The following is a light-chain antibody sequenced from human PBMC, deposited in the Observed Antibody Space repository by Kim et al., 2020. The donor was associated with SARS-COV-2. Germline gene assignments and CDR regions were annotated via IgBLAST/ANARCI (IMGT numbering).Light chain of an antibody. Sequence: DIQMTQSPSSLSASVGDRVTITCRASQTISTYLNWYQQKLGKAPRLLIHAASSLQSEVPSRFSGSGSGTDFTLTISSLQPEDFATYYCQQDYISPWTFGQGTKLEI. V-gene: IGKV1-39*01. CDR3: QQDYISPWT. CDR1: QTISTY. CDR2: AAS. J-gene: IGKJ1*01.